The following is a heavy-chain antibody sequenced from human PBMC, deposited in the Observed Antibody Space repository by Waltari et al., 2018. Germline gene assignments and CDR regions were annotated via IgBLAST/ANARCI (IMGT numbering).Heavy chain of an antibody. CDR1: GYSISSGYY. Sequence: QVQLQESGPGLVKPSETLSLTCAVSGYSISSGYYWGWIRQPPGKGLEWIGSIYHSGRTYYNPSLKSRVTISVDTSKNQFSLKLSSVTAADTAVYYWARDGSYYDILTGYYALHYFDYWGQGTLVTVSS. J-gene: IGHJ4*02. D-gene: IGHD3-9*01. CDR3: ARDGSYYDILTGYYALHYFDY. V-gene: IGHV4-38-2*02. CDR2: IYHSGRT.